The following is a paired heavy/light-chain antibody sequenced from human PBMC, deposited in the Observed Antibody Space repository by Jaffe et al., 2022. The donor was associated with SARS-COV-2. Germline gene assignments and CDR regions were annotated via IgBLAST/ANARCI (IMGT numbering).Heavy chain of an antibody. V-gene: IGHV3-11*06. CDR3: ARDLLGGGYNLNWYFDL. Sequence: QVQLVESGGGLVKPGGSLRLSCAASGFTFSDYYMSWIRQAPGKGLEWVSYISSSSSYTNYADSVKGRFTISRDNAKNSLYLQMNSLRAEDTAVYYCARDLLGGGYNLNWYFDLWGRGTLVTVSS. CDR1: GFTFSDYY. D-gene: IGHD5-12*01. CDR2: ISSSSSYT. J-gene: IGHJ2*01.
Light chain of an antibody. J-gene: IGKJ1*01. Sequence: EIVLTQSPGTLSLSPGERATLSCRASQSVSSSYLAWYQQKPGQAPRLLIYGASSRATGIPDRFSGSGSGTDFTLTISRLEPEDFAVYYCQHQGTFGQGTKVEIK. CDR3: QHQGT. V-gene: IGKV3-20*01. CDR1: QSVSSSY. CDR2: GAS.